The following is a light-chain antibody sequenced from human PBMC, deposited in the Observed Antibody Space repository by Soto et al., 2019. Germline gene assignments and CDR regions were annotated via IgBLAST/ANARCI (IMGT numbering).Light chain of an antibody. Sequence: QSVVTQPPSASGAPGQRVTISCSGSSSNIGSNTVNWYQQLPGTAPKLLIYTNNQRPSGVRDRFSGSRSGTSASLAISGLQSEDEADYYCAEWDDSLNGFVFGPGTKVTVL. CDR1: SSNIGSNT. CDR3: AEWDDSLNGFV. CDR2: TNN. V-gene: IGLV1-44*01. J-gene: IGLJ1*01.